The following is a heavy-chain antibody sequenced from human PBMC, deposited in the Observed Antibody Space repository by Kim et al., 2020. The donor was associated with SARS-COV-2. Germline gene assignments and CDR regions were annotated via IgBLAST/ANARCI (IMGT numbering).Heavy chain of an antibody. CDR2: IKSKTDGGTT. Sequence: GGSLRLSCAASGFTFSNAWMSWVRQAPGKGLEWVGRIKSKTDGGTTDYAAPVKGRFTISRDDSKNTLYLQMNSLKTEDTAVYYCTTDNELCGGDCSDAFDIWGQGTMVTVSS. J-gene: IGHJ3*02. CDR3: TTDNELCGGDCSDAFDI. V-gene: IGHV3-15*01. D-gene: IGHD2-21*02. CDR1: GFTFSNAW.